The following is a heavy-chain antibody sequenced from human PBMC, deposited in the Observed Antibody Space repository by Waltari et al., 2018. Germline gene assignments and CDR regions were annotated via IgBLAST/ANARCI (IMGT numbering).Heavy chain of an antibody. V-gene: IGHV3-48*01. CDR3: ARGRRTYYFDY. CDR2: ISSSSSTI. Sequence: EVQLVESGGGLVQPGGSLRLSCAASGFTFSSYSMNWVRQAPGKGLEWVSYISSSSSTIYYADSVKGRFTISRDNAKNSLYLQMNSLRAEDTAVYYCARGRRTYYFDYWGQGTLVTVSS. J-gene: IGHJ4*02. CDR1: GFTFSSYS. D-gene: IGHD6-6*01.